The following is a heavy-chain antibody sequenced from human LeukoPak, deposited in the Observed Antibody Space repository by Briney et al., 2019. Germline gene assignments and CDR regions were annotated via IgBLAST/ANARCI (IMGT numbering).Heavy chain of an antibody. CDR2: IYPGDSDT. CDR3: ARLPGDFWSGYFLSPFDY. CDR1: GYSFTSYW. D-gene: IGHD3-3*01. J-gene: IGHJ4*02. V-gene: IGHV5-51*01. Sequence: GESLKISCKGSGYSFTSYWIGWVRQMPGKGLEWMGNIYPGDSDTRYSPSFQGQVTISADKSISTAYLQWSSLKASDTAMYYCARLPGDFWSGYFLSPFDYWGQGTLVTVSS.